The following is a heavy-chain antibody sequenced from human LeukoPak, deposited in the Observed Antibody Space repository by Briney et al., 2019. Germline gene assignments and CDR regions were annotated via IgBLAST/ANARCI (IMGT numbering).Heavy chain of an antibody. V-gene: IGHV3-7*01. J-gene: IGHJ4*02. D-gene: IGHD5-12*01. CDR2: IKQDGSEK. CDR1: GFTFSSYA. CDR3: ARLHSGYEAFDY. Sequence: PGGSLRLSCAASGFTFSSYAMSWVRQAPGKGLEWVANIKQDGSEKYYVDSVKGRFTISRDNAKNSLYLQMNSLRAEDTAVYYCARLHSGYEAFDYWGQGTLVTVSS.